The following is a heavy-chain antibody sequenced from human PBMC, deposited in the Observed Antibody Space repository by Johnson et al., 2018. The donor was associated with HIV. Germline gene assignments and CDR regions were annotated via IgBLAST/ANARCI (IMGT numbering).Heavy chain of an antibody. CDR1: GFTFSNYG. J-gene: IGHJ3*02. D-gene: IGHD3-16*01. CDR3: AKPPSMGADAFDI. CDR2: ISFDGSNK. Sequence: QVQLVESGGGVVQPGRSLRLSCAASGFTFSNYGMHWVRQAPGKGLEWVAVISFDGSNKYYAESVKGRFTISRDNSKNTLYLQMNSLRSEDTAVYYCAKPPSMGADAFDIWGQGTMVTVSS. V-gene: IGHV3-30*18.